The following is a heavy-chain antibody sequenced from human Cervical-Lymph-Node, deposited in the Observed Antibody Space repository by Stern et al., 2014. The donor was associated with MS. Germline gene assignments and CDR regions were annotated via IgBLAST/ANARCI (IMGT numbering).Heavy chain of an antibody. Sequence: QVQLQESGPGLVKPSETLSLTCTVSGGSISSYYWSWIRQPPGKGLEWIGYIYYSGSTNYNPSLNGRVTISLDTSKSQFSLRLSSVTAGDTAVYYCARDSTAWSPSFDYWGQGTLVTVSS. D-gene: IGHD1-1*01. CDR1: GGSISSYY. J-gene: IGHJ4*02. CDR2: IYYSGST. V-gene: IGHV4-59*01. CDR3: ARDSTAWSPSFDY.